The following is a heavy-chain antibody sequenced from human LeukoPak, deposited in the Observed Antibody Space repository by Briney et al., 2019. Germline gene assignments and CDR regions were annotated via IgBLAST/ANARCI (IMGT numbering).Heavy chain of an antibody. J-gene: IGHJ4*02. CDR3: ARFGDYYESSDYVYFFDY. CDR1: GDSLSSYY. V-gene: IGHV4-59*01. Sequence: SETLSLTCTVSGDSLSSYYWSWVRQPPGKGLEWIGHIYYIGSTNYNPSLKSRVTISVDTSKNQFSLRLRSATAADTAVYYCARFGDYYESSDYVYFFDYWGQGTLVTVSA. D-gene: IGHD3-22*01. CDR2: IYYIGST.